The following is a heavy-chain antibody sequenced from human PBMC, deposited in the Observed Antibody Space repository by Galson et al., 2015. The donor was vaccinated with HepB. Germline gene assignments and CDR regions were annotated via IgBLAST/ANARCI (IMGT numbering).Heavy chain of an antibody. D-gene: IGHD3-22*01. CDR3: ARARDPFYSDSSAYRKPTIDY. CDR1: GYTFTGYY. Sequence: SVKVSCKASGYTFTGYYMHWVRQAPGQGLEWVGWINPNSGGTNYAQKFQGRVTMTRDTSISTAYMEVSRLRSDDAAVYYCARARDPFYSDSSAYRKPTIDYWGQGTLVTVSS. J-gene: IGHJ4*02. V-gene: IGHV1-2*02. CDR2: INPNSGGT.